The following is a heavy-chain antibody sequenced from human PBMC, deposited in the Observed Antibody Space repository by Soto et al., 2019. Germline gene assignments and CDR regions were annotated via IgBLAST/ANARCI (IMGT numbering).Heavy chain of an antibody. CDR3: ARVCGGDCHHGMYV. V-gene: IGHV4-31*03. CDR1: GVSIISGGYY. J-gene: IGHJ6*02. Sequence: TSETLSLTCTVSGVSIISGGYYWILIRQHPGKGLEWIGYIYYSGSTYYNPSLKSRVTISVDTSKNQFPLKLSSVTAADTDVYYWARVCGGDCHHGMYVWGQGTTVTVSS. D-gene: IGHD2-21*02. CDR2: IYYSGST.